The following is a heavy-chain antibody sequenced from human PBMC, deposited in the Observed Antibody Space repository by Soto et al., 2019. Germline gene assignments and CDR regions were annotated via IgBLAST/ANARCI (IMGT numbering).Heavy chain of an antibody. D-gene: IGHD5-12*01. CDR1: DVSIGGSYHY. J-gene: IGHJ5*02. CDR3: ALYQRGYSGGSQFRP. CDR2: IDLGGTK. V-gene: IGHV4-39*01. Sequence: PSETLSLTCTVSDVSIGGSYHYWDWIRQPPGKGLEWIGNIDLGGTKYYSPSLKSRLTRSLDTSKKLLSLEPTSVTATDTAVYYCALYQRGYSGGSQFRPWGQGTLVTVSS.